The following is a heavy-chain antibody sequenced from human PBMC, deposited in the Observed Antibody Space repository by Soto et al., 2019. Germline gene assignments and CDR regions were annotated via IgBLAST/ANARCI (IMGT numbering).Heavy chain of an antibody. V-gene: IGHV1-18*01. J-gene: IGHJ4*02. CDR3: ARDYYDFWSGYSPPRQPYYFDY. D-gene: IGHD3-3*01. Sequence: ASVKVSCKAPGYTLTSYGISWVRQAPGQGLEWMGWISAYNGNTNYAQKLQGRVTMTTDTSTSTAYMELRSLRSDDTAVYYCARDYYDFWSGYSPPRQPYYFDYWGQGTLVTVSS. CDR2: ISAYNGNT. CDR1: GYTLTSYG.